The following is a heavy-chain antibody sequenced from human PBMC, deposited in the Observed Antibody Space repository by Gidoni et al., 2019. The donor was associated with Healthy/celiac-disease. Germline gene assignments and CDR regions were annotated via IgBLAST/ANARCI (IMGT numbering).Heavy chain of an antibody. V-gene: IGHV1-69*01. D-gene: IGHD4-4*01. CDR3: ASTPDDSNYGYYYYGMDV. J-gene: IGHJ6*02. CDR1: GGTFSSYA. Sequence: QVQLVQSGAEVKKPGSSVKVSCKASGGTFSSYAISWVRQAPGQGLEWMGGIIPIFGTANYAQKFQGRVTITADESTSTAYMELSSLRSEDTAVYYCASTPDDSNYGYYYYGMDVWGQGTTVTVSS. CDR2: IIPIFGTA.